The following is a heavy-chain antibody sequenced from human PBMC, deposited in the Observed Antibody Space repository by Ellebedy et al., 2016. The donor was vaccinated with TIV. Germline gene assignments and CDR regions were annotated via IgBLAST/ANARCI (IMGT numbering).Heavy chain of an antibody. J-gene: IGHJ3*02. V-gene: IGHV1-69*04. Sequence: AASVKVSCKASGGTFSSYAISWVRQAPGQGLEWMGRIIPILGIANYAQKFQGRVTITADKSTSTAYMELSSLRSEDTAVYYCASYKFVVVAQGDAFDIWGQGTMVTVSS. CDR2: IIPILGIA. D-gene: IGHD2-15*01. CDR3: ASYKFVVVAQGDAFDI. CDR1: GGTFSSYA.